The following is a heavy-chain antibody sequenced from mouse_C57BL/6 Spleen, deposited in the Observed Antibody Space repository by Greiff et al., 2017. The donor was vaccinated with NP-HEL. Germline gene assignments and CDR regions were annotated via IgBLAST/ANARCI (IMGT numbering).Heavy chain of an antibody. D-gene: IGHD4-1*01. CDR2: IYPGDGDT. CDR1: GYAFSSSW. J-gene: IGHJ2*01. V-gene: IGHV1-82*01. CDR3: ARFGNWDVFDY. Sequence: VQLQQSGPELVKPGASVKISCKASGYAFSSSWMNWVKQRPGKGLEWIGRIYPGDGDTNYNGKFKGKATLTADKSSSTAYMQLSSLTSEDSAVYFCARFGNWDVFDYWGQGTTLTVSS.